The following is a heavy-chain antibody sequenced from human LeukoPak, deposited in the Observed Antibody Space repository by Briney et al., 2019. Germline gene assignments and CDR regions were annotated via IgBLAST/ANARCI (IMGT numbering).Heavy chain of an antibody. V-gene: IGHV1-8*01. CDR2: MNPNSGNT. D-gene: IGHD3-9*01. J-gene: IGHJ5*02. CDR1: GYTFTSYD. CDR3: ARGLVRLTWFDP. Sequence: ASVKVSCKASGYTFTSYDINWVRQATGQGLEWMGWMNPNSGNTGYAQKFQGRVTMTRNTSISTAYMELSSLRSEDTDVYYCARGLVRLTWFDPWGQGTLVTVSS.